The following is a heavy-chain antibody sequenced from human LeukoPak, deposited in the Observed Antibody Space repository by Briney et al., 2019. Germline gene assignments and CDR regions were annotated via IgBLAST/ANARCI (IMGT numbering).Heavy chain of an antibody. CDR1: GFTFSSYA. J-gene: IGHJ3*02. CDR2: ISYDGSNK. D-gene: IGHD3-22*01. CDR3: AKVMDTYYYDSSGSYDAFDI. V-gene: IGHV3-30-3*01. Sequence: GGSLRLSCAASGFTFSSYAMHWVRQAPGKGLEWVAVISYDGSNKYYAESVKGRFTISRDNSKNTLYLQMSSLRAEDTATFYCAKVMDTYYYDSSGSYDAFDIWGQGTMVTVSS.